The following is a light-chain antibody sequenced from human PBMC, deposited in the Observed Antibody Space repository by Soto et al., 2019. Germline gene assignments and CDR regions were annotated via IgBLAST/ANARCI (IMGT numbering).Light chain of an antibody. J-gene: IGKJ2*01. CDR2: AAS. Sequence: DIQMTQSPSSLSASVGDRVTITCRASQSISSYLNWYQQKPGKAPKLLIYAASSLQSGVPSRFIGSGSGTDFTLTIRSMQTEDFATYYWQQSYSTPYNFGQGTQLEIK. CDR3: QQSYSTPYN. CDR1: QSISSY. V-gene: IGKV1-39*01.